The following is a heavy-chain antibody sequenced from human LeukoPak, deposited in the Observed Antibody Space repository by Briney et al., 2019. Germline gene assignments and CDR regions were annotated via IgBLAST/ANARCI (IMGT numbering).Heavy chain of an antibody. J-gene: IGHJ4*02. Sequence: SETLSLTCTVSGGSISSGGYSWSWIRQHPGKGLEWIGYIYYRGSTYYNPYIKNRVTISVDTSKNQFSLKLSAVTAADTAVYYCASQYCSGGSCDAAIDYWVQGTLVTVSS. V-gene: IGHV4-31*03. D-gene: IGHD2-15*01. CDR2: IYYRGST. CDR1: GGSISSGGYS. CDR3: ASQYCSGGSCDAAIDY.